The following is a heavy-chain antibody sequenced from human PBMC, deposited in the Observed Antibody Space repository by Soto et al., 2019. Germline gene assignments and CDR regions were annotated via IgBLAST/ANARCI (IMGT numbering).Heavy chain of an antibody. CDR2: INSDGSTT. CDR1: GFIISSNW. CDR3: ARGPSGWYGFDY. V-gene: IGHV3-74*01. J-gene: IGHJ4*02. D-gene: IGHD6-19*01. Sequence: EVQLVESGGGLVQPGGSLRLSCAYSGFIISSNWMHWVRQAPGKGLVWVSRINSDGSTTSYADSVKGRFTISRDKAKNTLYLQMNSLRAEDTAVYYCARGPSGWYGFDYWGQGTLVTVSS.